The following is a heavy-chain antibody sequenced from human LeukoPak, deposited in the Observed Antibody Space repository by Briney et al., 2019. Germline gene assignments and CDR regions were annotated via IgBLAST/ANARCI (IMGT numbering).Heavy chain of an antibody. CDR1: GYTFTGYY. Sequence: ASVKVSCKASGYTFTGYYMHWVRQAPGQGLEWMGWINPNSGGTNYAQKFQGRVTMTRDTSISTAYMELSRLRSDDTAVYYCARDHEVEYSSSYSSYAFDIWGQGTMVTVSS. V-gene: IGHV1-2*02. CDR2: INPNSGGT. J-gene: IGHJ3*02. CDR3: ARDHEVEYSSSYSSYAFDI. D-gene: IGHD6-6*01.